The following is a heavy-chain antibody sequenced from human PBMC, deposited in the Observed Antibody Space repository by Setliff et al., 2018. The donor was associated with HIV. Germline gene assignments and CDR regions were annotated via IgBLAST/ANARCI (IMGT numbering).Heavy chain of an antibody. J-gene: IGHJ4*02. CDR1: GYTFTSYG. V-gene: IGHV1-2*02. CDR2: INPNGGYT. CDR3: AADNYNCNSFDS. D-gene: IGHD3-3*01. Sequence: ASVKVSCKASGYTFTSYGISWVRQAPGQGLEWMGWINPNGGYTNYAQKFLGRVTMTRDTSFTTAYLELSRLGSDDTAVYYCAADNYNCNSFDSWGQGSLVTVSS.